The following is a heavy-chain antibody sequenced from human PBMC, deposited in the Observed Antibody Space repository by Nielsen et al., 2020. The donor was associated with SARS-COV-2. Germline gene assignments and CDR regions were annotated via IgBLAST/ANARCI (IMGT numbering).Heavy chain of an antibody. CDR3: ARVRSGSYYGSFDY. D-gene: IGHD1-26*01. CDR1: GFTFSSYA. J-gene: IGHJ4*02. Sequence: GESLKISCAASGFTFSSYAMHWVRQAPGKGLEWVAVISYDGSNKYYADSVKGRFTISRDNSKNTLYLQMNSLRAEDTAVYYCARVRSGSYYGSFDYWGQGTLVTVSS. CDR2: ISYDGSNK. V-gene: IGHV3-30-3*01.